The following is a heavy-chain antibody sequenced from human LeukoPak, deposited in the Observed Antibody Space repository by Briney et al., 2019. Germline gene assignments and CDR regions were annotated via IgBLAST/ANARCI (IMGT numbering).Heavy chain of an antibody. CDR3: AKESIVVVPAAIRLYY. CDR1: GGSIRNYY. D-gene: IGHD2-2*01. CDR2: ISGSGGST. Sequence: PSETLSLTCTVSGGSIRNYYWSWVRQAPGKGLEWVSAISGSGGSTYYADSVKGRFTISRDNSKNTLYLQMNSLRAEDTAVYYCAKESIVVVPAAIRLYYWGQGTLVTVSP. J-gene: IGHJ4*02. V-gene: IGHV3-23*01.